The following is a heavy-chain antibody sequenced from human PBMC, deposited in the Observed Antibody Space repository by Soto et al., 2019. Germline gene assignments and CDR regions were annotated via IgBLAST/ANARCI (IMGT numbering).Heavy chain of an antibody. Sequence: VQLVESGGGLVKPGGSLRLSCAASGFTFSTYSMNWVRQAPGKGLEWVSSISSSSSYIYYADSVEGRFTISRDNAKNSLYLQMNSLRAEDTAVYYCARDYVTLHTGGWYSDYWGQGTLVTVSS. CDR2: ISSSSSYI. CDR3: ARDYVTLHTGGWYSDY. J-gene: IGHJ4*02. V-gene: IGHV3-21*01. D-gene: IGHD6-19*01. CDR1: GFTFSTYS.